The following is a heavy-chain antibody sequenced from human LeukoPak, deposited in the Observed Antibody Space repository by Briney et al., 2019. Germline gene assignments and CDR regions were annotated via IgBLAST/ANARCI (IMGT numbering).Heavy chain of an antibody. CDR1: GFTFSSYG. CDR3: AKDRSVRVYYYMDV. V-gene: IGHV3-30*02. CDR2: IRYDGSNK. D-gene: IGHD3-10*01. Sequence: PGGSLRLSCAASGFTFSSYGMHWVRQAPGKGLEWVAFIRYDGSNKYYADSVKGRFTISRGNSKNTLYLQMNSLRAEDTAVYYCAKDRSVRVYYYMDVWGKGTTVTISS. J-gene: IGHJ6*03.